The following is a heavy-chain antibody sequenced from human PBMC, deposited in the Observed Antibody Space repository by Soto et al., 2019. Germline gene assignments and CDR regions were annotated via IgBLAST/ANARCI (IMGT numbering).Heavy chain of an antibody. CDR3: SRLPPNNWGAPLDF. V-gene: IGHV3-49*03. Sequence: GGSXRLSCITSGFTFGDYAMIWFRQAPGKGLEWVSFITSKRYGGKTEYAASVKGRFTISRDDSKSVAYLQMNSLRTDDTAVYYCSRLPPNNWGAPLDFWGQGTLVTVSS. CDR1: GFTFGDYA. D-gene: IGHD1-26*01. J-gene: IGHJ4*02. CDR2: ITSKRYGGKT.